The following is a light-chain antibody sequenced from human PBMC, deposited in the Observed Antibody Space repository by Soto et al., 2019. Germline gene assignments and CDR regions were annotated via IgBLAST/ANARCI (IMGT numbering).Light chain of an antibody. V-gene: IGKV3-20*01. Sequence: EIVLTQSPGTLSLSPGERATLSYRARQSVSSMYLAWDQQKPGQAPRLLIYGASSRATGIPDRFSGSGSGTDFTLTISRLEPEDFAVYYCQQYGCSSWTFGEGTMVEIK. CDR1: QSVSSMY. CDR2: GAS. CDR3: QQYGCSSWT. J-gene: IGKJ1*01.